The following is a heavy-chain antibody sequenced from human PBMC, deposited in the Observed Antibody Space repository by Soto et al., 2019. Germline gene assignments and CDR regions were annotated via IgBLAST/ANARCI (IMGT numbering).Heavy chain of an antibody. CDR2: IYYSGST. V-gene: IGHV4-59*08. CDR3: ARHLLLYYYDSSGYYLRDAFDI. D-gene: IGHD3-22*01. J-gene: IGHJ3*02. Sequence: QVQLQESGPGLVKPSETLSLTCTVSGGSISSYYWSWIRQPPGKGLEWIGYIYYSGSTNYNPSLISRVTIAVDTSKTQFSLKLSSVTAAATAVYYCARHLLLYYYDSSGYYLRDAFDIWGQGTMVSVSS. CDR1: GGSISSYY.